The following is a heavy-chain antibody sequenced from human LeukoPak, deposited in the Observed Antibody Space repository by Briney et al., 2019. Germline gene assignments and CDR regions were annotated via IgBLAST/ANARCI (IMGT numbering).Heavy chain of an antibody. Sequence: PSETLSLTCTVSGGSISSYYWSWIRQPPGKGLEWIGYIYYSGSTNYNPSLKSRVTMSVDTSKNQFSLKLSSVTAADTAVYYCARDWSPAARRREFDPWGQGTLVTVSS. CDR1: GGSISSYY. J-gene: IGHJ5*02. CDR2: IYYSGST. V-gene: IGHV4-59*12. D-gene: IGHD2-2*01. CDR3: ARDWSPAARRREFDP.